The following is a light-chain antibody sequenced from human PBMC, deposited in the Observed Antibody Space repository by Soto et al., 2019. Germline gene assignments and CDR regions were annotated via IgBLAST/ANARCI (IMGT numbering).Light chain of an antibody. Sequence: QSALTQPASVSGSPGQSITISCTGTSSDVGGYNDVSWYQQHPGKAPKLMIYDVSNRPSGVSNRFPGSKSGNTASLTISGLQAEDEADYYCSSYTSSSTLLYVFGTGTKLTVL. CDR2: DVS. V-gene: IGLV2-14*01. J-gene: IGLJ1*01. CDR3: SSYTSSSTLLYV. CDR1: SSDVGGYND.